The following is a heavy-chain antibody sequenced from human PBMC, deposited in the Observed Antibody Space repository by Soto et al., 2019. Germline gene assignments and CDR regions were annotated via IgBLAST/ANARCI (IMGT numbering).Heavy chain of an antibody. CDR2: FDPEDGET. D-gene: IGHD6-19*01. CDR3: ATVCPVAGRGYYYYYGMDV. CDR1: GYTLTELS. J-gene: IGHJ6*04. V-gene: IGHV1-24*01. Sequence: ASVKVSCKVSGYTLTELSMHWVRQAPGKGLEWMGGFDPEDGETIYAQKFQGRVTMTEDTSTDTAYMELSSLRSEDTAVYYCATVCPVAGRGYYYYYGMDVCDTGTTLTVSS.